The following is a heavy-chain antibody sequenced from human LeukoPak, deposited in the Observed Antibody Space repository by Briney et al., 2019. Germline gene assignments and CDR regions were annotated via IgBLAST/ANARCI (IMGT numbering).Heavy chain of an antibody. J-gene: IGHJ5*02. CDR2: ISSSGSTI. D-gene: IGHD4-17*01. CDR1: GFTFSDYY. CDR3: ARERVTTSSFRFDP. V-gene: IGHV3-11*01. Sequence: GGSLRLSCAASGFTFSDYYMSWTRQAPGKGLEWVSYISSSGSTIYYADSVKGRFTISRDNAKNSLYLRMNSLRAEDTAVYYCARERVTTSSFRFDPWGQGTLVTVSS.